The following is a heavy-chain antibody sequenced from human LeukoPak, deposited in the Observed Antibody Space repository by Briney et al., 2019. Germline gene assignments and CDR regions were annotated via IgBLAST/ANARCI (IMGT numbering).Heavy chain of an antibody. CDR1: GGSFSGYY. CDR2: INHSGST. D-gene: IGHD4-23*01. Sequence: PSETLSLTCAVYGGSFSGYYWSWIRQPPGKGLEWIGEINHSGSTNYNPSLKSRVTISVDTSKNQFSLKLSSVTAADTAVYYCARYYGGSHGDAFDIWGQGTMVTVSS. J-gene: IGHJ3*02. CDR3: ARYYGGSHGDAFDI. V-gene: IGHV4-34*01.